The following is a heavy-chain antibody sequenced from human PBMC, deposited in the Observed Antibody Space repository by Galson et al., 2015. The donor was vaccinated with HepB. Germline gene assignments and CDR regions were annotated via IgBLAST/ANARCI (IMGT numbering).Heavy chain of an antibody. Sequence: CLRLSCAASGFTFSRDSWNWVGQAPGEGLEWVAYIDHDGRDYYYLDTLKSRFPGSRDNANNLLFLQMDSLRADDTALYFCARVAASRHHGDLWSRVWPFNGHMDVWGRGTTVTVSS. D-gene: IGHD3-3*01. CDR1: GFTFSRDS. J-gene: IGHJ6*03. CDR2: IDHDGRDY. CDR3: ARVAASRHHGDLWSRVWPFNGHMDV. V-gene: IGHV3-7*01.